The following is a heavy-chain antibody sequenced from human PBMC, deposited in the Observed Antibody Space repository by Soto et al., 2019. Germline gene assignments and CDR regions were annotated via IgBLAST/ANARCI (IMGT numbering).Heavy chain of an antibody. D-gene: IGHD6-13*01. CDR2: IRASGGTT. V-gene: IGHV3-23*01. CDR1: GFTFDNYA. J-gene: IGHJ1*01. CDR3: ARPHYTTSWYNDFQH. Sequence: GGSLRLSCAASGFTFDNYAMSWVRQAPGKGLEWVSTIRASGGTTYYADSVKGRFSISRDSSQNTLNLQMNSLRAEDTAVYYCARPHYTTSWYNDFQHWGQGTLVTVSS.